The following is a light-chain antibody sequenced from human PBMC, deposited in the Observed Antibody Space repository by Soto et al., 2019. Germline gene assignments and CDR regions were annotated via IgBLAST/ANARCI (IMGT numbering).Light chain of an antibody. CDR3: SSYTSNTTPYV. CDR1: SSDVGGYDY. V-gene: IGLV2-14*03. CDR2: DVS. J-gene: IGLJ1*01. Sequence: QSALTQPASVSGSPGQSITISCTGTSSDVGGYDYVSWYQQHPGKAPKLLIYDVSNRPSGVSTRFSGSKSGNTASLTISGLKAEDEADYHCSSYTSNTTPYVFGTGTKLTVL.